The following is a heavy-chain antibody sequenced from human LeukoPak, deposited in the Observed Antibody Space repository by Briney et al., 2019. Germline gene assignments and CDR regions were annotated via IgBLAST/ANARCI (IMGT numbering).Heavy chain of an antibody. CDR2: ISAYNGDT. V-gene: IGHV1-18*01. CDR1: GYTFTSYG. CDR3: ARGGPAPHRITLIVVASSTDAFDV. D-gene: IGHD3-22*01. J-gene: IGHJ3*01. Sequence: ASVKVSCKASGYTFTSYGISWVRQAPGQGLEWMGWISAYNGDTNYAQKLQGRVTMTTDTSTSTAYMELRSLRSDDTAVYYCARGGPAPHRITLIVVASSTDAFDVWGQGTMVTVSS.